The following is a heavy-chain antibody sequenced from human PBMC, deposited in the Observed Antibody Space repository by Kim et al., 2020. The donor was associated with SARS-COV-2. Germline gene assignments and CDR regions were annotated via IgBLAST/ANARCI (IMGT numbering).Heavy chain of an antibody. V-gene: IGHV3-30*18. CDR1: GFTFSSYG. D-gene: IGHD3-10*02. Sequence: GGSLRLSCAASGFTFSSYGMHWVRQAPGKGLEWVAVISYDGSNKYYADSVKGRFTISRDNSKNTLYLQMNSLRAEDTAVYYCAKERALFGELLIDAFDIWGQGIMVTVSS. CDR3: AKERALFGELLIDAFDI. CDR2: ISYDGSNK. J-gene: IGHJ3*02.